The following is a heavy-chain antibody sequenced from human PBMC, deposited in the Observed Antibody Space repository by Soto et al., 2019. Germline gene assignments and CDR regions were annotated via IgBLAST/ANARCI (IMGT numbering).Heavy chain of an antibody. Sequence: GGSLRLSCAASGFTVSDAWMTWLRQTPGRGLEWVGRIKNKRSDEATDYAAAVKGRFIISRDDSKNTLYLQMHSLTTEDTAVYYCSTDGLNYGSFDYWSQGTLVTVSS. CDR1: GFTVSDAW. CDR3: STDGLNYGSFDY. J-gene: IGHJ4*02. CDR2: IKNKRSDEAT. V-gene: IGHV3-15*01. D-gene: IGHD1-7*01.